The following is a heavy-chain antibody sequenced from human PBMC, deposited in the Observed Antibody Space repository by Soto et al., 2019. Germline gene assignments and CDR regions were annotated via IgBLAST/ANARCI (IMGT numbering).Heavy chain of an antibody. D-gene: IGHD6-13*01. V-gene: IGHV3-23*01. J-gene: IGHJ3*02. CDR1: GFTFSSYA. Sequence: PGGSLRLSCAASGFTFSSYAMSWVRQAPGKGLEWVSAISGSGGSTYYADSVKGRFTISRDNSKNTLYLQMNSLRAEDTAVYYCARDTSSSWYPDDAFDIWGQGTMVTVSS. CDR2: ISGSGGST. CDR3: ARDTSSSWYPDDAFDI.